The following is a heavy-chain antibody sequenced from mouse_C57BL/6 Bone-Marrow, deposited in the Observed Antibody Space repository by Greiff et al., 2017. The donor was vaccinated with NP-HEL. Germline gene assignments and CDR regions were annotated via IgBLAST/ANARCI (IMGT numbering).Heavy chain of an antibody. V-gene: IGHV14-4*01. CDR3: TTGGDYDDYFDY. D-gene: IGHD2-4*01. CDR2: IDPENGDT. Sequence: VQLQQSGAELVRPGASVKLSCTASGFNIKDDYMHWVKQRPEQGLEWIGWIDPENGDTEYASKFQGKATITADTSSNTAYLQLSSLTSEDTAVYYGTTGGDYDDYFDYWGQGTTLTVSS. CDR1: GFNIKDDY. J-gene: IGHJ2*01.